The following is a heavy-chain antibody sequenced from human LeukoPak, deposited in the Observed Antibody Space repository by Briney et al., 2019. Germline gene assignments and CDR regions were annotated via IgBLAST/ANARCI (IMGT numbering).Heavy chain of an antibody. V-gene: IGHV4-4*07. J-gene: IGHJ4*02. CDR1: GGSISSHY. CDR2: IYSTGST. CDR3: ARQIASAGTAGFDF. Sequence: SETLSLTCTVSGGSISSHYWSWIRQPAGKGLEWIGRIYSTGSTNYNPSPKSRVTMSVDTSKNQFSLRLRSVTAADTAVYYCARQIASAGTAGFDFWGQGALVTVSS. D-gene: IGHD6-13*01.